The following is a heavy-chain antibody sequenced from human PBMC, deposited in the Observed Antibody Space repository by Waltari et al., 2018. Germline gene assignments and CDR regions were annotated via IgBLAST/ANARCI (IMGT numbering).Heavy chain of an antibody. Sequence: QVQLVQSGPEVKRPGASVKVSCHAFGYTFSDYAITGVRQAPGQGLGWVGWISVYNGDTNYAQILQGRVTMTTDTSTSTAYMELRSLRSDDTAVYFCARVPQWYSWEPPKRFDPWGQGTLVTVSS. CDR1: GYTFSDYA. CDR3: ARVPQWYSWEPPKRFDP. CDR2: ISVYNGDT. D-gene: IGHD1-26*01. J-gene: IGHJ5*02. V-gene: IGHV1-18*01.